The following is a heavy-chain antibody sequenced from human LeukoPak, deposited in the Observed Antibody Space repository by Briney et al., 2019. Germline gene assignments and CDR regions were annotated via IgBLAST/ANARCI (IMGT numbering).Heavy chain of an antibody. J-gene: IGHJ4*02. D-gene: IGHD5-18*01. CDR3: ARGVNSQGTAMVLFDS. CDR2: MNPKSGNT. CDR1: GYTFTSYG. V-gene: IGHV1-8*02. Sequence: ASVKVSCKASGYTFTSYGINWVRQASGQGLEWMGWMNPKSGNTGYLQKFQGRVTMTRDTSMSTAFMELSSLTSEDTAVYYCARGVNSQGTAMVLFDSWGQGSLVTVS.